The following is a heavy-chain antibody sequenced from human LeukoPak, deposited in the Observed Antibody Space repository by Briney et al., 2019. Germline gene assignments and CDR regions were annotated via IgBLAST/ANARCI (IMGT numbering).Heavy chain of an antibody. CDR3: ARARVSSVVPAALQIPLAV. V-gene: IGHV3-30*01. J-gene: IGHJ6*04. Sequence: PGRSPRLSCAASGFTFSSYAMHWVRQPPGKGLEWVAVISYDGSNKYYADSVKGRFTISRDNSKNTLYLQMNSLRAADTAVCYCARARVSSVVPAALQIPLAVWDKGTTVTVSS. D-gene: IGHD2-2*02. CDR1: GFTFSSYA. CDR2: ISYDGSNK.